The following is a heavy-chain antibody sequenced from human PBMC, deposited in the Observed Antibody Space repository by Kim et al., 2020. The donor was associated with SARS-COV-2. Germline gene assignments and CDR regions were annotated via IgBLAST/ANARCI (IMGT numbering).Heavy chain of an antibody. V-gene: IGHV3-30*02. CDR3: AIAGLGATTLDY. J-gene: IGHJ4*02. Sequence: CYADAVKRRFTTSRYNSKTTLYLQMTGMRAEDTAVYYCAIAGLGATTLDYWGQGTLVSVSS. D-gene: IGHD1-26*01.